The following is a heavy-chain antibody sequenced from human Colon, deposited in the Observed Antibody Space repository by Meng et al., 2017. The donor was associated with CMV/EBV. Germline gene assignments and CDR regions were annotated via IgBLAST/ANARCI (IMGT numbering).Heavy chain of an antibody. Sequence: SVKVSCKASGYTFTSYYMHWVRQAPGQGLEWMGGIIPILGIANYAQKFQGRVTITADKSTSTAYMELSSLRSEDTAVYYCARVGLRFLEWLSPNYYGMDVWGQGTTVTVSS. CDR2: IIPILGIA. CDR3: ARVGLRFLEWLSPNYYGMDV. D-gene: IGHD3-3*01. J-gene: IGHJ6*02. V-gene: IGHV1-69*10. CDR1: GYTFTSYY.